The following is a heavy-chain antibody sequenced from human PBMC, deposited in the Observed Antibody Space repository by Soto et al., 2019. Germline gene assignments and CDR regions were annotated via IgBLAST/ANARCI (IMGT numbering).Heavy chain of an antibody. CDR1: GFTFRSYG. V-gene: IGHV3-30*18. CDR3: AKVAGVMTTRNYGMDV. D-gene: IGHD3-22*01. Sequence: SLRLSCAASGFTFRSYGMHWVRQAPGKGLEWVTLISYDGSNKYYADSVKGRFTISRDNSKNTLYLQMNSLRTEDTAVYYCAKVAGVMTTRNYGMDVWGQGTTVTVSS. CDR2: ISYDGSNK. J-gene: IGHJ6*02.